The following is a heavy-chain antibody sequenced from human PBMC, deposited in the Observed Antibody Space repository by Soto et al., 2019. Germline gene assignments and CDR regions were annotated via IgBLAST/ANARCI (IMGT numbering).Heavy chain of an antibody. CDR3: ARVKSSGYDPDPPDY. D-gene: IGHD3-22*01. J-gene: IGHJ4*02. V-gene: IGHV4-30-4*01. CDR1: GGSISSGDYY. CDR2: IYYSGST. Sequence: SETLSLTCTVSGGSISSGDYYWSWIRQPPGKGLEWIGYIYYSGSTYYNPSLKSRVTIAVDTSKNQFSLTLSSVTAADTAVYYCARVKSSGYDPDPPDYWGQGTLVTVSS.